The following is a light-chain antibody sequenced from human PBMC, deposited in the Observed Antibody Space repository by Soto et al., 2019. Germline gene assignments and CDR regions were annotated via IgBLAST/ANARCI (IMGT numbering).Light chain of an antibody. J-gene: IGKJ3*01. CDR1: QSISSNY. CDR3: QHYSSSPPEFT. CDR2: GAS. V-gene: IGKV3-20*01. Sequence: EIVLTQSPGTLSLSPGERATLSCRASQSISSNYLAWYQQRPGQAPRLLIFGASYRATSIPDRFSGSGSGTDFTLTISRLEAEDFAVYYCQHYSSSPPEFTFGPGTRVDSK.